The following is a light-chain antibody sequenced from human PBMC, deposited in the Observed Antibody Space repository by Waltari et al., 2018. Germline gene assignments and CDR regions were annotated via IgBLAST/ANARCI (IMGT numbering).Light chain of an antibody. CDR2: WAA. CDR3: QQNDSTPPT. J-gene: IGKJ2*01. V-gene: IGKV4-1*01. Sequence: DVVLTQSPDSLPVSLGERAPINRKSGQNLFYGPKNQNYFGWYQQKPEQPTKLLIYWAATRESGVPDRFSDRGSGTDFTLTISSLQAEDVAVYYCQQNDSTPPTFGQGIKLENK. CDR1: QNLFYGPKNQNY.